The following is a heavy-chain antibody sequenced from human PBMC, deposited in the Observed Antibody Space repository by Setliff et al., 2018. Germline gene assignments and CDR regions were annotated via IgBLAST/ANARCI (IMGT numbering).Heavy chain of an antibody. CDR3: ARGGVTAVWGSPVDY. V-gene: IGHV4-59*01. CDR1: GDSINAYY. CDR2: VFFTGDT. D-gene: IGHD3-16*01. Sequence: PSETLSLTCTVSGDSINAYYWSWIRQPPGKGLEWIGYVFFTGDTDYNPSLWSRVTISLDRSKTQFSLKLSSVTAADTAVYYCARGGVTAVWGSPVDYWGQGTLVTVSS. J-gene: IGHJ4*02.